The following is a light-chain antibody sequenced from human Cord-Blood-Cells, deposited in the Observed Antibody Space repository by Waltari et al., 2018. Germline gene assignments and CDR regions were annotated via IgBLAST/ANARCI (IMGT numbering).Light chain of an antibody. J-gene: IGKJ2*01. V-gene: IGKV2-28*01. CDR1: QGLLHSNGYNY. CDR3: MQALQTSYA. Sequence: DIVMTQSPLSLPVTPGEPASISCRSSQGLLHSNGYNYLDWYLQKPGQSPQLLIYWGSSRASGGPGRFSGSGSGTDFTLKVSRVEAEDVGVYYCMQALQTSYAFGQGSKLEI. CDR2: WGS.